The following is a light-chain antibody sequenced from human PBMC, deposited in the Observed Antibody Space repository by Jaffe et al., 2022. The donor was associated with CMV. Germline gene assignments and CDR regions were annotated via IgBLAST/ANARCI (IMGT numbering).Light chain of an antibody. J-gene: IGKJ1*01. Sequence: EIVLTQSPGTLSLSPGERVTLSCRASQSVTRNYLAWYQQKPGQAPRLLMYGASSRATGTPDRFSGSGSGTDFTLTISRLEPEDFAVYFCQQYGSLPPTFGQGAKVEMK. V-gene: IGKV3-20*01. CDR1: QSVTRNY. CDR3: QQYGSLPPT. CDR2: GAS.